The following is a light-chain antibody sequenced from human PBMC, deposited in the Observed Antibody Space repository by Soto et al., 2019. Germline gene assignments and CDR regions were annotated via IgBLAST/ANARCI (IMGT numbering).Light chain of an antibody. CDR2: GAY. J-gene: IGKJ3*01. Sequence: DIEMTQSPSSLSASVGDRVTIACRASQSIDTYLNWYHQKPVEAPKLLIYGAYRLQSGTPSRYSGSGSGTDFTLTIASLHPENEGTYTCQQSLSAPITFGPGTKVYFK. CDR1: QSIDTY. CDR3: QQSLSAPIT. V-gene: IGKV1-39*01.